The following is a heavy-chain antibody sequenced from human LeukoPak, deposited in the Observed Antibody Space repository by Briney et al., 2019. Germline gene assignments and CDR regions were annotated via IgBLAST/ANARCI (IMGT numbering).Heavy chain of an antibody. J-gene: IGHJ5*02. CDR3: TRDRGTYNWFDP. D-gene: IGHD2-15*01. CDR2: ISGSGGST. V-gene: IGHV3-23*01. CDR1: GFTFSSYA. Sequence: PGGSLRLSCAASGFTFSSYAMSWVRQTPGKGLEWVSVISGSGGSTDYADSVKGRFTISRDDSKDTAFLHMDSLKTEDTALYYCTRDRGTYNWFDPWGQGTLVTVSS.